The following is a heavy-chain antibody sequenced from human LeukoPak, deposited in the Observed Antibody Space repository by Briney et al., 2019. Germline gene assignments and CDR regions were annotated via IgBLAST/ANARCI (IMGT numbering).Heavy chain of an antibody. Sequence: SVKVSCKASGGTFSSYDISWVRQPPGQGLEWMGGIIPIFGTANYAQKFQGRVTITTDESTSTAYMELSSLRSEDTAVYYCATAPRGYSYGSFDYWGRGTLVTVSS. CDR1: GGTFSSYD. D-gene: IGHD5-18*01. CDR3: ATAPRGYSYGSFDY. J-gene: IGHJ4*02. CDR2: IIPIFGTA. V-gene: IGHV1-69*05.